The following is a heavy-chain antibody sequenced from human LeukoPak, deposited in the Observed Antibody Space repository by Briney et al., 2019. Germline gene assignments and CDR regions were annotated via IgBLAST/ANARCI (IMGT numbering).Heavy chain of an antibody. CDR1: GGSISSYY. CDR2: IYYSGST. V-gene: IGHV4-59*01. Sequence: SETLSLTCTVSGGSISSYYWSWIRQPPGKGLEWIGYIYYSGSTNYNPSLKSRVTISVDTSKNQFSLKLSSVTAADTAVYYCARTRDSSGSSYPDYWGQGTLVTVSS. J-gene: IGHJ4*02. D-gene: IGHD3-22*01. CDR3: ARTRDSSGSSYPDY.